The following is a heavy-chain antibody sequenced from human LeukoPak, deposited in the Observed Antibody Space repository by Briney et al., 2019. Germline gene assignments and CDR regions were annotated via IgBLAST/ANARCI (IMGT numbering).Heavy chain of an antibody. Sequence: GGSLRLSCAASGFTFSSYAMSWVRQAPGKGLEWVSAISGSGGSTYYADSVKGRFTISRDISKNTLYLQMNSLRAEDTAVYYCAKSHYDFWSGYSYYYYGMDVWGQGTTVTVSS. V-gene: IGHV3-23*01. CDR1: GFTFSSYA. CDR2: ISGSGGST. CDR3: AKSHYDFWSGYSYYYYGMDV. D-gene: IGHD3-3*01. J-gene: IGHJ6*02.